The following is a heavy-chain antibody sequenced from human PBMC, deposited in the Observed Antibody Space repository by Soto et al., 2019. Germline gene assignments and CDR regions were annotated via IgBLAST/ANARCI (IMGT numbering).Heavy chain of an antibody. V-gene: IGHV1-3*01. Sequence: QVQLVQSGAEVKKPGASVKVSCKASGYTFTSYAMHWVRQAPGQRLEWMGWINAGNGNTKYSQKFQGRVTITRDTSASTAYMELSSLRSEDTAVYYCARYRGYCSSTSCYAGGWFDPWGQGTLVTVSS. CDR3: ARYRGYCSSTSCYAGGWFDP. D-gene: IGHD2-2*01. CDR2: INAGNGNT. J-gene: IGHJ5*02. CDR1: GYTFTSYA.